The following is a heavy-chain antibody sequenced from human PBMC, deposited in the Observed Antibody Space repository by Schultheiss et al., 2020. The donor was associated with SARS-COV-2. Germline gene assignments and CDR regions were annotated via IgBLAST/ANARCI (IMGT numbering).Heavy chain of an antibody. CDR3: ARHSVGYYHADY. J-gene: IGHJ4*02. D-gene: IGHD3-22*01. V-gene: IGHV3-23*01. Sequence: GGSLRLSCAASGFDLRVYAMTWVRQAPGKGLEWVSALNGDGESAKYADSVKGRFTISRDNAKNSLYLQMNSLRAEDTALYYCARHSVGYYHADYWGQGTLVTVSS. CDR1: GFDLRVYA. CDR2: LNGDGESA.